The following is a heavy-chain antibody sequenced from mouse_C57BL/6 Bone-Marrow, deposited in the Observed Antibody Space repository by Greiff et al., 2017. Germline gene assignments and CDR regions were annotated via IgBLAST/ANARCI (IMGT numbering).Heavy chain of an antibody. J-gene: IGHJ3*01. D-gene: IGHD1-1*01. Sequence: VQLQQSGPELVKPGASVKISCTASGYSFTGYYMHWVKQSSEKSLAWIGEINPSTGGTSYTQKFKGKATLTVDKSYSTAYMQLTSLTSEDSAVYYCASEGLLRSWFAYWGQGTLVTVYA. V-gene: IGHV1-43*01. CDR3: ASEGLLRSWFAY. CDR1: GYSFTGYY. CDR2: INPSTGGT.